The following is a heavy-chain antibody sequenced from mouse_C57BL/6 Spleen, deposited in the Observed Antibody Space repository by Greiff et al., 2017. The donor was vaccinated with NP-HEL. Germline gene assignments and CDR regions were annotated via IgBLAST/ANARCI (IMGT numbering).Heavy chain of an antibody. CDR3: ARHGGVGRGWYFDV. V-gene: IGHV5-2*01. D-gene: IGHD4-1*01. J-gene: IGHJ1*03. Sequence: EVKLQESGGGLVQPGESLKLSCESNEYEFPSHDMSWVRKTPEKRLELVAAINSDGGSPYYPDTMERRFIISRDNTKKTLYLQMSSLRSEDTALYYCARHGGVGRGWYFDVWGTGTTVTVSS. CDR1: EYEFPSHD. CDR2: INSDGGSP.